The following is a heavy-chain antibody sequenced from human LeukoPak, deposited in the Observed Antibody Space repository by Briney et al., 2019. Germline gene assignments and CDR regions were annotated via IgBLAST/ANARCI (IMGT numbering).Heavy chain of an antibody. V-gene: IGHV3-66*02. Sequence: GGSLRLPCAASGFTVSSNYVSWVRQAPGKGLEWVSVIYSGGKTYYADSVKGRFTISRNNSKNTLYLQMNSLRAEDTAVYYCARAMGCTSTTCRNNWFDPWGQGTLVAVSS. D-gene: IGHD2-2*01. CDR2: IYSGGKT. CDR1: GFTVSSNY. J-gene: IGHJ5*02. CDR3: ARAMGCTSTTCRNNWFDP.